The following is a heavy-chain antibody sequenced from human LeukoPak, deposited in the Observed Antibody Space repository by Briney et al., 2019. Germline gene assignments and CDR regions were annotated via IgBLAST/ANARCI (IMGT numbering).Heavy chain of an antibody. CDR3: ARERSSSGGHNWFDP. Sequence: SVTLSLTCTVSGGYIITSGHYWGWIRQPPGKGLEWIGSVYYTGVTSTNPFFRSRMSISVDTSKNQFSLNLTSVTAADAAVYYCARERSSSGGHNWFDPWGQGTLVTVSS. CDR2: VYYTGVT. D-gene: IGHD4-23*01. CDR1: GGYIITSGHY. V-gene: IGHV4-39*07. J-gene: IGHJ5*02.